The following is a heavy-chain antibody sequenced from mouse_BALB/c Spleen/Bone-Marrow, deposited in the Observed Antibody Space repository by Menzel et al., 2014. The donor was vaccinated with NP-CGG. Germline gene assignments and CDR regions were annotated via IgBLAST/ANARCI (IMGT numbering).Heavy chain of an antibody. Sequence: EVKLMESGAELVKPGASVKLSCTASGFNIKDTYMYWVKQRPEQGLEWIGRIDPANGNTKYDPKFQGKATITADTSSNTAYLQLSSLTSEDTAVYYCARYYYGSSVFAYWGQGTLVTVSA. CDR1: GFNIKDTY. D-gene: IGHD1-1*01. J-gene: IGHJ3*01. V-gene: IGHV14-3*02. CDR3: ARYYYGSSVFAY. CDR2: IDPANGNT.